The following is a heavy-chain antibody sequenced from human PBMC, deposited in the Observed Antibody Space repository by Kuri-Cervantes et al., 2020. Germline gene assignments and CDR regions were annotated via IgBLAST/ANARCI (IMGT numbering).Heavy chain of an antibody. CDR2: INPSGGST. Sequence: ASVKVSCKASGYTFTSYDINWVRQAPGQGLEWMGIINPSGGSTSYAQKFQGRITMTRDTSTSTVYMELSSLRSEDTAVYYCARNYYYDSSGGGDAFDIWGQGTMVTVSS. D-gene: IGHD3-22*01. V-gene: IGHV1-46*01. J-gene: IGHJ3*02. CDR1: GYTFTSYD. CDR3: ARNYYYDSSGGGDAFDI.